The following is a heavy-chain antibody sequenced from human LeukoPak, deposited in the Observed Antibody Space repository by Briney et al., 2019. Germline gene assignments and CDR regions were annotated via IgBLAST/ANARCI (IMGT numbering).Heavy chain of an antibody. J-gene: IGHJ4*02. Sequence: ASVKVSCKASGYTFTSYAMNWVRQAPGQGLEWMGWINPNSGGTNYAQKFQGRVTMTRDTSISTAYMELSRLRSDGAAVYYCARDYITGTTGPFDYWGQGTLVTVSS. V-gene: IGHV1-2*02. CDR2: INPNSGGT. D-gene: IGHD1-7*01. CDR1: GYTFTSYA. CDR3: ARDYITGTTGPFDY.